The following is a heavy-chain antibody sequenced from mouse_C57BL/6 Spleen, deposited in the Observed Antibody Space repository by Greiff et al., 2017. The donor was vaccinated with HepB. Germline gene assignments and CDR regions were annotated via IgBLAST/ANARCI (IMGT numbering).Heavy chain of an antibody. Sequence: QVQLQQPGAELVKPGASVKLSCKASGYTFTSYWMHWVKQRPGQGLEWIGMIHPNSGSTNYNEKFKSKATLTVDKSSSTAYMQLSSLTSEDSAVYYCARGAYSNYGGYAMDYWGQGTSVTVSS. D-gene: IGHD2-5*01. CDR2: IHPNSGST. V-gene: IGHV1-64*01. CDR3: ARGAYSNYGGYAMDY. CDR1: GYTFTSYW. J-gene: IGHJ4*01.